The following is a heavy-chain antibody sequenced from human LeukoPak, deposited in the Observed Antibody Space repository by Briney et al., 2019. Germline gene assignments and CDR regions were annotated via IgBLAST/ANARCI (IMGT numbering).Heavy chain of an antibody. CDR1: GVTFSSYA. CDR2: IIPIFGTA. D-gene: IGHD3-3*01. J-gene: IGHJ6*02. CDR3: ARRSTYYDFWSGSKPDGGMDV. V-gene: IGHV1-69*01. Sequence: SVKVSCKASGVTFSSYAISWVRQAPGQGLEWMGGIIPIFGTANYAQKFQGRVTITADESTSTAYMELSSLRSEDTAVYYCARRSTYYDFWSGSKPDGGMDVWGQGTTVTVSS.